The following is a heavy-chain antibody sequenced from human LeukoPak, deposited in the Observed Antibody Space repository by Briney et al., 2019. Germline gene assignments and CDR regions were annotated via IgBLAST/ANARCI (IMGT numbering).Heavy chain of an antibody. CDR3: ARNLRFGESSDAFDM. V-gene: IGHV1-2*02. J-gene: IGHJ3*02. CDR1: GYSFTGHY. D-gene: IGHD3-10*01. Sequence: TVKVSCKASGYSFTGHYMHWVPRAPGQGLEGMGWINPKSGGTNYAQKFQGRVTMTRDTSISTAYMDMSSLRSDDTAVYYCARNLRFGESSDAFDMWGQGTMVTVSS. CDR2: INPKSGGT.